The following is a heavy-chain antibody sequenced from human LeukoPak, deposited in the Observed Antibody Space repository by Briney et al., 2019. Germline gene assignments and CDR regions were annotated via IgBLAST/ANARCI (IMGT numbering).Heavy chain of an antibody. CDR1: GGSISSYF. D-gene: IGHD5-24*01. CDR2: IYYSGNT. Sequence: SETLSLTCTVPGGSISSYFWIWIRQPPGKGLEWIGYIYYSGNTNSNPSLKSRVTISLDTSKNQFSLKLSSVTAADTAVYYCAREEIRSWFDPWGQGTLVTVSS. J-gene: IGHJ5*02. V-gene: IGHV4-59*01. CDR3: AREEIRSWFDP.